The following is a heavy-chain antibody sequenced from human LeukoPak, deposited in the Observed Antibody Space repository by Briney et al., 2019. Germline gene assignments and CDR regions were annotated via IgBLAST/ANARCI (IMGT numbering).Heavy chain of an antibody. V-gene: IGHV3-11*01. D-gene: IGHD2-15*01. CDR3: ARVYIAEDF. Sequence: GGSLRLSCAASGFTFSDYYMSWIRQAPGKGLEWISYISDGSTTIYYADSVKGRLTISRDNAKNSLYLQMNSLRAEDTAVYYCARVYIAEDFWGQGTLVTISS. CDR2: ISDGSTTI. CDR1: GFTFSDYY. J-gene: IGHJ4*02.